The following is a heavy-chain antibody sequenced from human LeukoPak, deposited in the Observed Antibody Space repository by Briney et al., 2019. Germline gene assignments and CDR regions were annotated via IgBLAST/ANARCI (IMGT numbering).Heavy chain of an antibody. CDR2: IYSGGST. CDR3: ARVKQWDYYYGMDV. D-gene: IGHD6-19*01. CDR1: GFTVSSNY. V-gene: IGHV3-53*01. Sequence: PGGSLRLSCAASGFTVSSNYMSWVRQAPGKGLEWVSVIYSGGSTYYADSVKGRFTISRDNSKNTLYLQMNSLRAEDTAVYYCARVKQWDYYYGMDVWGQGTTVTVSS. J-gene: IGHJ6*02.